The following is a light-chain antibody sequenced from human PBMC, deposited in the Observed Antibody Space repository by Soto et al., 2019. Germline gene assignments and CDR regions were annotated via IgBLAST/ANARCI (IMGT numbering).Light chain of an antibody. CDR3: QHYGSTPPDT. V-gene: IGKV3-20*01. CDR2: GTS. J-gene: IGKJ2*01. Sequence: EIVVTQSPGTLSLSLGERATLSCRASQSVSSSYLAWYQQKPGQAPRLLIYGTSNRASGIPDRFSGSGSGTDFSLTISRVEPEDFAVYYCQHYGSTPPDTFGQGTKVEIK. CDR1: QSVSSSY.